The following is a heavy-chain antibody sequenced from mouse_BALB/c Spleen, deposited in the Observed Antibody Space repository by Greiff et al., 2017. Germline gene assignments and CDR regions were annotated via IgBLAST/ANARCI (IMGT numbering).Heavy chain of an antibody. J-gene: IGHJ4*01. CDR1: GYTFTDYN. V-gene: IGHV1S29*02. CDR3: ARSFYDGYYYYAMDY. CDR2: IYPYNGGT. D-gene: IGHD2-3*01. Sequence: EVQLQQSGPELVKPGASVKISCKASGYTFTDYNMHWVKQSHGKSLEWIGYIYPYNGGTGYNQKFKSKATLTVDNSSSTAYMELRSLTSEDSAVYYCARSFYDGYYYYAMDYWGQGTSVTVSS.